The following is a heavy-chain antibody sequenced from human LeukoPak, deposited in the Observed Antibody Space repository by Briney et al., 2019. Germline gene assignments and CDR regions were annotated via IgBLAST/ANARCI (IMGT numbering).Heavy chain of an antibody. V-gene: IGHV3-53*01. CDR3: ARRAGAYSHPYDY. CDR1: GYTFTGCY. D-gene: IGHD4/OR15-4a*01. Sequence: ASVKVSCKASGYTFTGCYMHWVRQAPGKGLEWVSFIYSDSTHYSDSVKGRFTISRDNSKNTLYLQMNSLRAEDTAVYYCARRAGAYSHPYDYWGQGTLVTVSS. J-gene: IGHJ4*02. CDR2: IYSDST.